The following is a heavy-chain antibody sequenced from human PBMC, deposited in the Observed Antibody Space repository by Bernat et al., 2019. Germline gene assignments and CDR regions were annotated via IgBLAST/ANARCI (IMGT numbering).Heavy chain of an antibody. CDR3: AQDMFHGKEAYIAVACDFDY. CDR2: ISGDGGST. CDR1: GFTFDDYA. V-gene: IGHV3-43*02. J-gene: IGHJ4*02. Sequence: EVQLVESGGGVVQPGGSLRLSCAASGFTFDDYAMHWVRQAPGKGLEWVSLISGDGGSTYYADSVKGRFTISRDNSKNSLYLQMNSLRTEDTALYYCAQDMFHGKEAYIAVACDFDYWGQGTLVTVSS. D-gene: IGHD6-19*01.